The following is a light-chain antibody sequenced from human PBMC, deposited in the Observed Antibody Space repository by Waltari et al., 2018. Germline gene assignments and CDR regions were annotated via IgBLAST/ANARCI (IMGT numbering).Light chain of an antibody. V-gene: IGLV2-8*01. Sequence: QSALTQPPSASGSPGQSVTISCTGTSSDVGGYNYVSWYQQHPGKAPKFIIYEVSQRPAGVPDRFSGSKSGNTASLTVSGLRAEDEADYYCCSFAGSKWVFGGGTKLTVL. CDR3: CSFAGSKWV. CDR1: SSDVGGYNY. CDR2: EVS. J-gene: IGLJ3*02.